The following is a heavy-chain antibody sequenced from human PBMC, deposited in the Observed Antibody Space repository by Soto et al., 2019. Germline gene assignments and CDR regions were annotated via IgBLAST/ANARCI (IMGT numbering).Heavy chain of an antibody. Sequence: VQLVESGGGVVRPGGSLRLSCAASGFSFDDYGMSWVRQAPGKGLEWVSGLNWNGGRTGYADPVRGRFTISRDNAKNSLYLQMNSLRAEDTALYHCARGGATARNSFYMDVWGKGTTVTVSS. V-gene: IGHV3-20*01. CDR1: GFSFDDYG. D-gene: IGHD1-26*01. CDR2: LNWNGGRT. J-gene: IGHJ6*03. CDR3: ARGGATARNSFYMDV.